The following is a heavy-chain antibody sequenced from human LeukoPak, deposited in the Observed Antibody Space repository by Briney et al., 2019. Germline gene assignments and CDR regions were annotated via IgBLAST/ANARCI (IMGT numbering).Heavy chain of an antibody. D-gene: IGHD1-26*01. CDR2: IRSKAYGGTT. J-gene: IGHJ4*02. V-gene: IGHV3-49*04. CDR3: TRDLHTWEQLFDY. CDR1: GXTFGDYA. Sequence: GGSLRLSCTASGXTFGDYAVSWVRQAPGKGLEWVGFIRSKAYGGTTEYAASVKGRFTISRDDSKSIAYLQMNSLKTEDTAVYYCTRDLHTWEQLFDYWGQGTLVTVSS.